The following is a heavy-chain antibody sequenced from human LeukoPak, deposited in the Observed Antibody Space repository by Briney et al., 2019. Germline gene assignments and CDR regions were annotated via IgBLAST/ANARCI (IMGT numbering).Heavy chain of an antibody. CDR3: ATGLGSDAFDI. J-gene: IGHJ3*02. V-gene: IGHV1-24*01. CDR2: FDPEDGET. CDR1: GYTFTGYY. D-gene: IGHD3-10*01. Sequence: ASVKVSCKASGYTFTGYYMHWVRQAPGKGLEWMGGFDPEDGETIYAQKFQGRVTMTEDTSTDTAYMELSSLRSEDTAVYYCATGLGSDAFDIWGQGTMVTVSS.